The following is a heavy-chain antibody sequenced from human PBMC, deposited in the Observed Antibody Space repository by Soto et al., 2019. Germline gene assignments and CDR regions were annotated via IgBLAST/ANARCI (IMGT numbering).Heavy chain of an antibody. J-gene: IGHJ6*02. Sequence: PGGSLRLSCAASGFTFSSYAMSWFRQAPGKGLEWVSAISGSGGSTYYADSVKGRFTISRDNSKNTLYLQMNSLRAEDTAVYYCARQTGDYGWYYYGMDVWGQGTTVTVSS. CDR3: ARQTGDYGWYYYGMDV. V-gene: IGHV3-23*01. CDR2: ISGSGGST. CDR1: GFTFSSYA. D-gene: IGHD4-17*01.